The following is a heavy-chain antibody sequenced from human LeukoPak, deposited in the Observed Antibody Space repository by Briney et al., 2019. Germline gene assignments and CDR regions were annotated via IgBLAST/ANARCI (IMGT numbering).Heavy chain of an antibody. Sequence: ASVKVSCKASGYTFTSYTMNWVRQAPGQGLEWMGWINTNTGNPTYAQGFTGRFVLSLDTSVSTAYLQISSLKAEDTAVYYCARDEDSSPDAFDIWGQGTMVTVSS. J-gene: IGHJ3*02. CDR2: INTNTGNP. CDR3: ARDEDSSPDAFDI. V-gene: IGHV7-4-1*02. CDR1: GYTFTSYT. D-gene: IGHD3-22*01.